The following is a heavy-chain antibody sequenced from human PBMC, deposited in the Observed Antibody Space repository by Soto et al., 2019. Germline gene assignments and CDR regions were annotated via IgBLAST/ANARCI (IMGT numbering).Heavy chain of an antibody. V-gene: IGHV1-18*01. CDR1: GCTFTSYG. D-gene: IGHD2-15*01. CDR3: ARDRYCSGAACRTRGEYHHGMDV. CDR2: SSGYNGNT. J-gene: IGHJ6*02. Sequence: ASVKVSGTASGCTFTSYGMSWVRQDPGRVLEWMVWSSGYNGNTKYAQKFQGRVIMTTDKSTTNVYMELRSLRSDDTDMYFCARDRYCSGAACRTRGEYHHGMDVWG.